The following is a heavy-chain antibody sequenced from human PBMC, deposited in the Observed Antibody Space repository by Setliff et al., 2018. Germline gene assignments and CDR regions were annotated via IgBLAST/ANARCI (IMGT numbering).Heavy chain of an antibody. D-gene: IGHD3-10*01. CDR1: GHSIDSDSY. Sequence: PSETLSLTCAVSGHSIDSDSYWGWIRQSPGKGLEWIGSLYRTANTYYNPAVRSRVTISPDTSKNQFSLKLTSVTAADTAVYYCARQSGSGSSPYFAFWGQGTRVTVSS. CDR3: ARQSGSGSSPYFAF. J-gene: IGHJ4*02. CDR2: LYRTANT. V-gene: IGHV4-38-2*01.